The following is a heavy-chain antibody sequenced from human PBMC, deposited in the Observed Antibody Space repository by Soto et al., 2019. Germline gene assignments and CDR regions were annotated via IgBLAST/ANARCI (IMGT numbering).Heavy chain of an antibody. CDR1: GFSLTTGGVG. D-gene: IGHD1-1*01. CDR2: IYGSDDE. CDR3: AHINIHDNSVPLYYYYYARDG. J-gene: IGHJ6*02. Sequence: SGPTLVNPTQTLTLTCTFSGFSLTTGGVGVGWIRQPPGKALEWLALIYGSDDERYSPSLKSRLTITKDTSKNQVVLTVTNMDSVDAATYYCAHINIHDNSVPLYYYYYARDGGGQGTAGNVAS. V-gene: IGHV2-5*01.